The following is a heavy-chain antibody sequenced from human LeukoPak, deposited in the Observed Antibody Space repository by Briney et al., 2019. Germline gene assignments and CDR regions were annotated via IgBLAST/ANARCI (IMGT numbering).Heavy chain of an antibody. D-gene: IGHD2-2*03. CDR3: ARELDIVVVPAAAYNWFDP. CDR2: INPNSGGT. V-gene: IGHV1-2*02. Sequence: GASVKVSCKASGYTFTGYYMHWVRQAPGQGLEWMGWINPNSGGTNYAQKFQGRVTMTRDTSISTAYMELSRLRSDDTAVYYCARELDIVVVPAAAYNWFDPWGQGTLVTVSS. J-gene: IGHJ5*02. CDR1: GYTFTGYY.